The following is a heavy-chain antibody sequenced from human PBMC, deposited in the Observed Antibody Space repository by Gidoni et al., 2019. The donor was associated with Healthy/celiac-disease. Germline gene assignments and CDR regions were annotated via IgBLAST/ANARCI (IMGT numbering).Heavy chain of an antibody. Sequence: QVTLKESGPVLVKPTATLTLTCTVAGFSPSNARMGVSWIRQPPGKALEWLAHIFSNDEKSYSTSLKSRLTISKDTSKSQVVLTMTNMDPVDTATYYCARINGGGSYYYYYMDVWGKGTTVTVSS. J-gene: IGHJ6*03. CDR1: GFSPSNARMG. CDR3: ARINGGGSYYYYYMDV. CDR2: IFSNDEK. V-gene: IGHV2-26*01. D-gene: IGHD1-26*01.